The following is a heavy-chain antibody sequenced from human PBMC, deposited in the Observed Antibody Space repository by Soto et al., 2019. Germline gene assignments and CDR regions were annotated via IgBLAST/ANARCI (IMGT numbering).Heavy chain of an antibody. D-gene: IGHD5-12*01. CDR2: IKSKTDGGTT. J-gene: IGHJ5*02. V-gene: IGHV3-15*01. Sequence: EVQLVESGGGLVKPGGSLRLSCAASGFTFSNAWISWVRQAPEKGLEWVGRIKSKTDGGTTDYAAPVKGRFTISRDDSKNTLYLQMNSLKTEDTAVYFCTTEYSGGYDHWGQGTLITVSS. CDR1: GFTFSNAW. CDR3: TTEYSGGYDH.